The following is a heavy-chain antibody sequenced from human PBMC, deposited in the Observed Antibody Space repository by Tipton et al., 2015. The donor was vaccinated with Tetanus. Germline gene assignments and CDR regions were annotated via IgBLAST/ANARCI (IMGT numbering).Heavy chain of an antibody. CDR1: GHNFTVYY. CDR2: VYPGDSTT. J-gene: IGHJ4*02. D-gene: IGHD1-1*01. Sequence: QLVQSGAEVKKPGESLQISCKGSGHNFTVYYIGWVRQMPGKGLEWMGIVYPGDSTTKYSPSFQGQVTISADRSITTAYLRWSSLKASDTAIYYCARRRTTTALANYFDSWGQGTQVTVSS. CDR3: ARRRTTTALANYFDS. V-gene: IGHV5-51*01.